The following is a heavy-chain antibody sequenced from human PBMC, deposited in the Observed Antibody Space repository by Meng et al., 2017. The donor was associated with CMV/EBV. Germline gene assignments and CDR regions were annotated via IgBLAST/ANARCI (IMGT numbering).Heavy chain of an antibody. CDR2: INWNGGST. CDR1: GFTFDDYG. CDR3: SRDFSAYDSSGNYAYYGMDV. D-gene: IGHD3-22*01. V-gene: IGHV3-20*04. Sequence: GESLKISCAASGFTFDDYGMSWVRQAPGKGLEWVSGINWNGGSTGYADSVKGRFTISRDNAKNSLYLQMNSLRAEDTALYYCSRDFSAYDSSGNYAYYGMDVWGQGTTVTVSS. J-gene: IGHJ6*02.